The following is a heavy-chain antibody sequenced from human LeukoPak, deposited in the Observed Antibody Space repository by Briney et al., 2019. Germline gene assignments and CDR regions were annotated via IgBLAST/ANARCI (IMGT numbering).Heavy chain of an antibody. D-gene: IGHD3-22*01. CDR1: GLSVSSNF. V-gene: IGHV3-53*05. Sequence: PGGSLRLSCAATGLSVSSNFMSWVRQAPGKGLEWVSVIYGGGSTYYADSVKGRFTISRDNSKNTLYLQMNSLRAEDTAVYYCARDYYDSSGYSFYYYYGMDVWGQGTTVTVSS. CDR3: ARDYYDSSGYSFYYYYGMDV. CDR2: IYGGGST. J-gene: IGHJ6*02.